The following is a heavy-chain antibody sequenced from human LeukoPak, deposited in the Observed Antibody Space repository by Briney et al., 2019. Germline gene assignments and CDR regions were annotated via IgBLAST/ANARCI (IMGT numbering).Heavy chain of an antibody. D-gene: IGHD5-18*01. J-gene: IGHJ6*03. V-gene: IGHV3-30*02. CDR3: AKWLDTAMAYYYYYYMDA. CDR2: IRYDGSNK. Sequence: GGSLRLSCAASGLTFSSYGMHWVRQAPGKGLEWVAFIRYDGSNKYYADSGKGRFTISRDNSKNTLYLQMNSLRAADTAVYYCAKWLDTAMAYYYYYYMDAWGKGTTVTVSS. CDR1: GLTFSSYG.